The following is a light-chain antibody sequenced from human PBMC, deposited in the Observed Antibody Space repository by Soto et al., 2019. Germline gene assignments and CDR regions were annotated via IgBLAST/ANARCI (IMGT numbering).Light chain of an antibody. CDR2: DVT. CDR3: YSYTGSYSV. V-gene: IGLV2-11*01. Sequence: QSALTQPRSVSGSPGQSVAISCTGIGGFDFVSWYQQYPGKAPKLMIYDVTNRPSGVPDRFSASKSGDTASLTISGLQAEDEADYYCYSYTGSYSVFGGGTKVTVL. J-gene: IGLJ3*02. CDR1: GGFDF.